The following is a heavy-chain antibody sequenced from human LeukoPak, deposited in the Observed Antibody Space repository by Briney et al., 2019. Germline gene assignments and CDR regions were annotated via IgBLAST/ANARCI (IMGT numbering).Heavy chain of an antibody. CDR1: GYSFTSYW. Sequence: GESLRISCKGSGYSFTSYWIGWVRQMPGKGLEWMGIIYPGDSDTRYSPSFQGQVTISADKSISTAYLQWSSLKASDTAMYYCARTIAAAGTLEDYWGQGTLVTVSS. CDR3: ARTIAAAGTLEDY. D-gene: IGHD6-13*01. J-gene: IGHJ4*02. V-gene: IGHV5-51*01. CDR2: IYPGDSDT.